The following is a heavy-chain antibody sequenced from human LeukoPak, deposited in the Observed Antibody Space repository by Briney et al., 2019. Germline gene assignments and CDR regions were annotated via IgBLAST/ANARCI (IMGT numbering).Heavy chain of an antibody. V-gene: IGHV3-7*01. D-gene: IGHD4-17*01. CDR2: IKQDGSEK. CDR3: ARPHTVSLPGINV. CDR1: GFTFSSYW. J-gene: IGHJ6*02. Sequence: GRSLRLSCAASGFTFSSYWMNWVRQALGKGLEWVANIKQDGSEKYYVDSVKGRFTISRDNARNSLYLQLNSLRAEDTAVYYCARPHTVSLPGINVWGQGTTVTVSS.